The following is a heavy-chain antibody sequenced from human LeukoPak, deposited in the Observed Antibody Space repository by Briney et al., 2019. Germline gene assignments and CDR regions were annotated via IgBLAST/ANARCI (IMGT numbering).Heavy chain of an antibody. Sequence: PSETLSLTCTVSGGSISSGGYYWSWIRQHPGKGLEWIGYIYYSGSTYYNPSLKSRVTISVDTSKNQFSLKLSSVTAADTAVYYCARDWKITGTFGPWGQGTLVTVSS. V-gene: IGHV4-31*03. CDR1: GGSISSGGYY. CDR3: ARDWKITGTFGP. D-gene: IGHD1-1*01. CDR2: IYYSGST. J-gene: IGHJ5*02.